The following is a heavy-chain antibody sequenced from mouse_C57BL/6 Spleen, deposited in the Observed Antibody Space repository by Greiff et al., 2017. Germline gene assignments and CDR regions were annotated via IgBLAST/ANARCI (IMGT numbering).Heavy chain of an antibody. V-gene: IGHV2-5*01. Sequence: VQLQQSGPGLVQPSQSLSITCTVSGFSLTSYGVHWVRQSPGTGLEWLGVIWRGGSTDYNAAFMSRLSITKDNSKSQVFFKMNSLQADDTAIYYCAKNYDYDRDWYFDVWGTGTTVTVSS. CDR2: IWRGGST. CDR1: GFSLTSYG. CDR3: AKNYDYDRDWYFDV. D-gene: IGHD2-4*01. J-gene: IGHJ1*03.